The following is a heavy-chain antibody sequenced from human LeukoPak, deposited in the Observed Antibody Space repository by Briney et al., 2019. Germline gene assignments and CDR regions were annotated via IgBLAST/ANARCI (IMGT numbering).Heavy chain of an antibody. J-gene: IGHJ4*02. CDR2: IFYSGST. D-gene: IGHD1-26*01. Sequence: PSETLSLTCTVSGGSISTSNYYWGWIRQPPGKGLEWIGSIFYSGSTYYSPSLRSRVTISVDTSKNQFSLKLSSVTAADTAVYYCARIVGPPLHFDYWGQGTLVTVSS. CDR1: GGSISTSNYY. V-gene: IGHV4-39*07. CDR3: ARIVGPPLHFDY.